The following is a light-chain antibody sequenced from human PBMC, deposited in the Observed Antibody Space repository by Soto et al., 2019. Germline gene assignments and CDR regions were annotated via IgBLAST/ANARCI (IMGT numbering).Light chain of an antibody. Sequence: QSVLTQPPSASGTPGQRVTISCSGSSSNTGSNTVNWYQQLPGTAPKLLIYSNNQRPSGVPDRFSGYKSGTSASLAISGLQSEDEADYYCAAWDDSLNGPVFGGGTKLTVL. J-gene: IGLJ2*01. CDR1: SSNTGSNT. CDR3: AAWDDSLNGPV. CDR2: SNN. V-gene: IGLV1-44*01.